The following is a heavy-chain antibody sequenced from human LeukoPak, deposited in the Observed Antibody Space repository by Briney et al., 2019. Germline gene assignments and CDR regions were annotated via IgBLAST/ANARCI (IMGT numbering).Heavy chain of an antibody. D-gene: IGHD2/OR15-2a*01. CDR2: IKNNVEGGAT. J-gene: IGHJ6*04. CDR3: QKIVDYHQYCMDV. V-gene: IGHV3-15*01. CDR1: GFNFGYAW. Sequence: GGSLRLSCAASGFNFGYAWMTWVRQAPGKGLEWVGRIKNNVEGGATDYAAPVKGRFTISRDDSKSTVYLQMNSLRTEDTAVYYCQKIVDYHQYCMDVWGKGTTVTVSS.